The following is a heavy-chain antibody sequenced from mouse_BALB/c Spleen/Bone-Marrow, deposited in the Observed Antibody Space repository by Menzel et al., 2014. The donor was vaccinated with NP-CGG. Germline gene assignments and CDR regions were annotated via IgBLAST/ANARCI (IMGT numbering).Heavy chain of an antibody. CDR3: ARSGSSSGYFDY. J-gene: IGHJ2*01. V-gene: IGHV5-17*02. D-gene: IGHD1-1*01. Sequence: EVQRVESGGGLVQPGGSRKLSCAASGFTFSSFAMHWVRQAPEKGLEWVAYISSVSSTIYYADTVMGRFTISRDNPKNTLFLQMTSLRSEDTAMYYCARSGSSSGYFDYWGQGTTLTVSS. CDR2: ISSVSSTI. CDR1: GFTFSSFA.